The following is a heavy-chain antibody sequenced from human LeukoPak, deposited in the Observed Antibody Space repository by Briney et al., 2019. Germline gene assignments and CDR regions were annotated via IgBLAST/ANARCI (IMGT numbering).Heavy chain of an antibody. D-gene: IGHD3-3*01. J-gene: IGHJ4*02. CDR3: ARGRFGYYDFWSGYYPSYFDY. Sequence: GGSLRLSCVASGFTFSDYAMHWVRQAPGKGLEWVAVISHDGTNRYYADSVKGRFTISRDDSKNTLYLQMNSLRVEDTAVYYCARGRFGYYDFWSGYYPSYFDYWGQGTLVTVSS. V-gene: IGHV3-30-3*01. CDR2: ISHDGTNR. CDR1: GFTFSDYA.